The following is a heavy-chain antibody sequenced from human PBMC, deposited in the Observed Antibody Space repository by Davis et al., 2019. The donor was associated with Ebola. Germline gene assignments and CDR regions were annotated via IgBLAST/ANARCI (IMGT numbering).Heavy chain of an antibody. Sequence: PGGSLRLSCAASGFTFSSQSMNWVRQAPGKGLEWLSSISSSGSFIYQADSVKGRFTISRDNAKNSLYLQMNSLRAEDMALYYCARAGIQVAATDWYFDLWGRGTLVTVSS. CDR1: GFTFSSQS. J-gene: IGHJ2*01. V-gene: IGHV3-21*01. CDR3: ARAGIQVAATDWYFDL. CDR2: ISSSGSFI. D-gene: IGHD6-19*01.